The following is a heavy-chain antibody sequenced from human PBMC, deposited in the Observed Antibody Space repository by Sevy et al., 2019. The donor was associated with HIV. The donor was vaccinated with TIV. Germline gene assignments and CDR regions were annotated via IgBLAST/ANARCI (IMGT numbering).Heavy chain of an antibody. CDR1: GFNFNNYA. Sequence: GGSLRLSCKASGFNFNNYAMSWVRQAPGKGLEWVSTISGSGGRTYTAVSVRGRLTISRDNSKRTVYLQMNSLRGDDTAIYYCAKDPYSSGEYFQKWGQGARVTVSS. J-gene: IGHJ1*01. CDR2: ISGSGGRT. D-gene: IGHD3-22*01. CDR3: AKDPYSSGEYFQK. V-gene: IGHV3-23*01.